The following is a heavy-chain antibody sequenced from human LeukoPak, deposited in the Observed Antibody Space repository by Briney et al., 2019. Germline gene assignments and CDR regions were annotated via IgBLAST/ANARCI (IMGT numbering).Heavy chain of an antibody. V-gene: IGHV4-59*01. J-gene: IGHJ4*02. CDR3: ARGGDYGDLRYFDY. D-gene: IGHD4-17*01. CDR2: IYYRGST. Sequence: PSETLSLTCTVSGGSINDYYWSWIRQPPGKGLEWIGYIYYRGSTNYNPSLKSRVTFSVDTSKNQFSLKLNSVTAADTAVYYCARGGDYGDLRYFDYWGQGTLVTVSS. CDR1: GGSINDYY.